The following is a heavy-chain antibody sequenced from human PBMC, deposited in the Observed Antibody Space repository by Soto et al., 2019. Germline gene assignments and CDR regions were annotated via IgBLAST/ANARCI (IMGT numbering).Heavy chain of an antibody. CDR2: IWHDGNNK. J-gene: IGHJ6*02. Sequence: VQLVESGGGVVQPGRSLRLSCAASGFTFSNYGMHWVRQAPGKGLEWVAIIWHDGNNKYYADSVRGRFIISRDNSKNRRYLQMNSLRAEDTAVYYCASDLVGASDSYGLDVWGQGTPVTVSS. V-gene: IGHV3-33*01. CDR1: GFTFSNYG. CDR3: ASDLVGASDSYGLDV. D-gene: IGHD1-26*01.